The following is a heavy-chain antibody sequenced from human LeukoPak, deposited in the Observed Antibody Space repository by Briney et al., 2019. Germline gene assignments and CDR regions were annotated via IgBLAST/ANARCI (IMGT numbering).Heavy chain of an antibody. J-gene: IGHJ3*02. CDR3: ARDDSNHYDSSPNSPEFAFDM. Sequence: PSETLSLTCTVSGGSISSYYWSWIRQPPGKGLEWIGYIYSSGSTNYNPSLKSRVTISVDTSKNQYSLKLSSVTAADTAVYYCARDDSNHYDSSPNSPEFAFDMWGQGTTVTVSS. CDR1: GGSISSYY. D-gene: IGHD3-22*01. V-gene: IGHV4-59*01. CDR2: IYSSGST.